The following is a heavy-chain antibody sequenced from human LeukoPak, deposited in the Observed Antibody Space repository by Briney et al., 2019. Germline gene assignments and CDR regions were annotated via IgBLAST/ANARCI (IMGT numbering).Heavy chain of an antibody. J-gene: IGHJ5*02. Sequence: SETLSLTCAVYGGSFSGYYWSWIRQPPGKGLEWIGEINHSGSTNNNPSLKSRVTISVDTSKNQFSLKLSSVTAADTAVYYCAVTTVTTSPEVSIWFDPWGQGTLVTLSS. CDR2: INHSGST. CDR1: GGSFSGYY. CDR3: AVTTVTTSPEVSIWFDP. V-gene: IGHV4-34*01. D-gene: IGHD4-17*01.